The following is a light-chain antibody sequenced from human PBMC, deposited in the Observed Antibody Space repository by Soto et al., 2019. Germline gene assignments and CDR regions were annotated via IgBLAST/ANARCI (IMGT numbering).Light chain of an antibody. J-gene: IGLJ1*01. CDR3: SSYAGRRTDV. V-gene: IGLV2-11*01. CDR2: DVS. CDR1: SSDVGGYNY. Sequence: QSALTQPRSVSGSPGQRVTISCTGTSSDVGGYNYVSWYQQHPGKAPKVMIYDVSERPSGVPDRFSGSKSGNTASLTISGLEAEDEADYCCSSYAGRRTDVFGTGTKVTVL.